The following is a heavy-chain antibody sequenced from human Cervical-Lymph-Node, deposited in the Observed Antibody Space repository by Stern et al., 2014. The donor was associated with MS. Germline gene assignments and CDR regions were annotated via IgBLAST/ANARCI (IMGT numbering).Heavy chain of an antibody. D-gene: IGHD5-24*01. CDR3: TREMAARRLDP. V-gene: IGHV3-66*01. CDR2: FYIGIST. J-gene: IGHJ5*02. CDR1: GSTVNSNY. Sequence: EVQLVESGGPLVQPGGSLRLSCAASGSTVNSNYMTWVRQAPGKGLEWVSIFYIGISTYYAESVKGRFSFSIDNSKNTLYLQMNNLRVEDTAMYYCTREMAARRLDPWGQGTLVIVSA.